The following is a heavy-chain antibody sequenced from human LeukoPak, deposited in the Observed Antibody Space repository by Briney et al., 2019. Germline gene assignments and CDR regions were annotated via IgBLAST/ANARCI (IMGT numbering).Heavy chain of an antibody. CDR2: INHSGST. CDR3: ARAQQWLAPIDY. Sequence: SETLSLTCAVYGGSFSGYYWSWIRQPPGKGLEWIGEINHSGSTNYNPSLKSRVTISVDTSKDQFSLKLSSVTAADTAVYYCARAQQWLAPIDYWGQGTLVTASS. CDR1: GGSFSGYY. D-gene: IGHD6-19*01. J-gene: IGHJ4*02. V-gene: IGHV4-34*01.